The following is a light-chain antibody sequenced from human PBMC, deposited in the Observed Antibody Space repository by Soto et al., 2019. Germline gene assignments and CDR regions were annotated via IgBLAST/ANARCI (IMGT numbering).Light chain of an antibody. V-gene: IGLV2-8*01. CDR2: EVS. CDR3: SSFAGNNNLV. J-gene: IGLJ2*01. Sequence: QSALTQPPSASGSPGQSVTISCTGTSSDVGGYNYVSWYQQQPGKAPKLMISEVSKRPSGVPDSFSGSKSGNTASLTVYGLQAEDEADYYFSSFAGNNNLVFGGGTKLTVL. CDR1: SSDVGGYNY.